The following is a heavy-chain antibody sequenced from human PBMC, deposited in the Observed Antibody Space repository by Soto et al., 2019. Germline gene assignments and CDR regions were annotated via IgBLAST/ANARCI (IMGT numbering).Heavy chain of an antibody. CDR2: IYDSGST. Sequence: SEALSLTCTVSGGSFSSGSYSWSWIRQLPGRGLEWMGYIYDSGSTFYRPSLKSRVNILMDRSKNQFSLELNSVTAADTAVYYCTKGQIGRVFDIWGQGTVVTVSS. V-gene: IGHV4-31*03. J-gene: IGHJ3*02. CDR1: GGSFSSGSYS. CDR3: TKGQIGRVFDI.